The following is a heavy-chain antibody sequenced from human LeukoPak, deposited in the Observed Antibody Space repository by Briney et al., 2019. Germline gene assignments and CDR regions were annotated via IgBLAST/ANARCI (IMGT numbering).Heavy chain of an antibody. CDR1: GYSFTSCW. CDR3: ARSASGWFYYGMDV. V-gene: IGHV5-51*01. D-gene: IGHD6-19*01. Sequence: GESLKISCKGSGYSFTSCWIGWVRQMPGRSLEWMGIIFPGDSDTRYSPSFQGQVTISADKSISTAYLQWSSLKASATAMYYCARSASGWFYYGMDVWGQGTTVTVSS. J-gene: IGHJ6*02. CDR2: IFPGDSDT.